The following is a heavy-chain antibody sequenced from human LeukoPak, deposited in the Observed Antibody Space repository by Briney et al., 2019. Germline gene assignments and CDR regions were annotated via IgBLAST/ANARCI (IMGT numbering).Heavy chain of an antibody. CDR1: GFTFSTYT. CDR3: AKDRWELRPLFDY. CDR2: IRGSGGST. D-gene: IGHD1-26*01. V-gene: IGHV3-23*01. J-gene: IGHJ4*02. Sequence: PGGSLRLSCAASGFTFSTYTMSWVRQAPGKGLEWVSAIRGSGGSTYYADSVKGRFTISRDNSKSTLYLQMNSLRAEDTAVYYCAKDRWELRPLFDYGGQGTLVTVYS.